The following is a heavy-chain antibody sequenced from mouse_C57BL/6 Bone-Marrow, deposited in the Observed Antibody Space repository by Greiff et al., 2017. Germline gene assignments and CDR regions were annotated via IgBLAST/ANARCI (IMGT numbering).Heavy chain of an antibody. Sequence: VQLQESGAELARPGASVKLSCKASGYTFTSYGISWVKQRNGPGLEWIGEIYPRSGNTYYNEKFKGKATLTADKSSSTAYMELRSLTSEDSAVYFCARQYYGSHDYWGQGTTLTVSS. CDR3: ARQYYGSHDY. CDR2: IYPRSGNT. J-gene: IGHJ2*01. CDR1: GYTFTSYG. V-gene: IGHV1-81*01. D-gene: IGHD1-1*01.